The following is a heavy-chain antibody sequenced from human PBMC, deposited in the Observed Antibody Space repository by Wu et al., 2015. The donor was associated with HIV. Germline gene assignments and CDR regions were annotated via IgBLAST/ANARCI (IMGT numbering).Heavy chain of an antibody. Sequence: QLVQSGAEVKKPGASVKVSCKASGYTFTGYYIHWVRQAPGQGLEWMGWINPKSGGTNYAQKFQGRVTMTRDTSISTAYMELSRLRSDDTAVYYCFVYFRYQLPDTNDAFDIWGQGTMVTVSS. CDR1: GYTFTGYY. D-gene: IGHD2-2*01. J-gene: IGHJ3*02. CDR2: INPKSGGT. V-gene: IGHV1-2*02. CDR3: FVYFRYQLPDTNDAFDI.